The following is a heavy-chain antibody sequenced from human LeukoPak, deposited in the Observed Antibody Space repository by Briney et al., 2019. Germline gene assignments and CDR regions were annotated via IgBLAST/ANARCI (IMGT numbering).Heavy chain of an antibody. CDR2: IHISGNT. J-gene: IGHJ4*02. V-gene: IGHV4-4*07. Sequence: KPSETLSLTCTVSGGSISTYYWSWIRQPAGKGLEWIGRIHISGNTDYNPSLESRVTMSVHTSKNQFSLKLTSVTAADTAVYYCAREGSMTARPFVSIGYWGQGTLVTVSS. CDR3: AREGSMTARPFVSIGY. D-gene: IGHD6-6*01. CDR1: GGSISTYY.